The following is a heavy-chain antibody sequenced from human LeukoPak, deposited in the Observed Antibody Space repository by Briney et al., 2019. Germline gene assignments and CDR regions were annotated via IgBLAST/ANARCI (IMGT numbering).Heavy chain of an antibody. CDR2: IYYNGST. Sequence: SETLSLTCTVSGGSIGRYYWSWIRQPPGKGLEWIGYIYYNGSTNYNPSLKSRVTISVDTSKIQFSLRLSSVTAADTAVYYCARDRWYFDILTGRGHWFDPWGQGTLVTVSS. D-gene: IGHD3-9*01. CDR1: GGSIGRYY. J-gene: IGHJ5*02. CDR3: ARDRWYFDILTGRGHWFDP. V-gene: IGHV4-59*01.